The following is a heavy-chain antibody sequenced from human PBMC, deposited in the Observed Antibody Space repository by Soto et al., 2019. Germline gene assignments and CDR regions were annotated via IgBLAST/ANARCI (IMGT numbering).Heavy chain of an antibody. J-gene: IGHJ4*02. D-gene: IGHD6-19*01. CDR1: GYTFTSYG. CDR3: ARDSRVAVAGTLFDY. V-gene: IGHV1-18*01. Sequence: VASVKVSCKASGYTFTSYGISWVRQAPGQGLEWMGWISAYNGNTNYAQKLQGRVTMTTDTSTSTAYMELRSLRSDGTAVYYCARDSRVAVAGTLFDYWGQGTLVTVSS. CDR2: ISAYNGNT.